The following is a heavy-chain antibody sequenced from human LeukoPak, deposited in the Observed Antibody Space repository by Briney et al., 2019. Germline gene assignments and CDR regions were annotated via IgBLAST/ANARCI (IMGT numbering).Heavy chain of an antibody. CDR1: GFTFRDYW. V-gene: IGHV3-7*01. Sequence: GGSLRLSCEASGFTFRDYWMTWVRQAPGKGLEWVANVKQDGTEKFYVDSVKGRFTISRDNGKNSLYLQMNSLRVEDTAIYYCARAGGTSWADYWGQGTLVTVSS. J-gene: IGHJ4*02. D-gene: IGHD6-13*01. CDR2: VKQDGTEK. CDR3: ARAGGTSWADY.